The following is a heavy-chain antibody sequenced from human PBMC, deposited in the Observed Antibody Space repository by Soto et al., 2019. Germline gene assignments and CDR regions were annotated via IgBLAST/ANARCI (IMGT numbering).Heavy chain of an antibody. CDR3: ARTALMYYYDSSGYPTYFDY. CDR2: IWYDGSNK. D-gene: IGHD3-22*01. Sequence: GGSLRLSCAASGFTFSSYGMHWVRQAPGKGLEWVAVIWYDGSNKYYADSVKGRFTISRDNSKNTLYLQMNSLRAEDTAVYYCARTALMYYYDSSGYPTYFDYWGQGALVTVSS. CDR1: GFTFSSYG. V-gene: IGHV3-33*01. J-gene: IGHJ4*02.